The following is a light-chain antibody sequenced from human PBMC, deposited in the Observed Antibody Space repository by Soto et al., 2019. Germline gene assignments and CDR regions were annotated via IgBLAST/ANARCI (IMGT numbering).Light chain of an antibody. V-gene: IGLV2-8*01. CDR2: EVS. J-gene: IGLJ1*01. Sequence: VLTQPPSASGSPGQSVTISCTGTSSDVGGYNYVSWYQQHPGKAPKLMIYEVSKRPSGVPDRFSGSKSGSTASLTVSGLQAEDEADYYCSSYAGSNNPYVFGTGTKVTVL. CDR3: SSYAGSNNPYV. CDR1: SSDVGGYNY.